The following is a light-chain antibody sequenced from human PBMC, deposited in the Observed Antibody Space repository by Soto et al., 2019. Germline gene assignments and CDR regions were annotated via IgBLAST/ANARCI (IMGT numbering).Light chain of an antibody. V-gene: IGKV1-39*01. Sequence: DIQMPQSPSSLSASVGDRVIITCRASQTISSHLNWYQQKPGKAPNLLGYAASSLQSGVPSRFTGSGSGTDFTLTISSLQPEDFATYFCQQSYTTPITFGQGTRLEIK. J-gene: IGKJ5*01. CDR1: QTISSH. CDR2: AAS. CDR3: QQSYTTPIT.